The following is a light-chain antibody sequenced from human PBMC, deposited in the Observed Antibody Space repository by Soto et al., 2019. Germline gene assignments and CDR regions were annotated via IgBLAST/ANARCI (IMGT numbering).Light chain of an antibody. CDR2: AAF. V-gene: IGKV1-39*01. CDR1: QSITTY. Sequence: DIQMTQSPSSLSASIGDRVTITCRASQSITTYLNWYQQNPGKDPNLLIHAAFSLPSGLPSTFSVSGSGKDFTLTISTLQPKYFATYYCQHSYSTPYSFGPGTKLEI. CDR3: QHSYSTPYS. J-gene: IGKJ2*01.